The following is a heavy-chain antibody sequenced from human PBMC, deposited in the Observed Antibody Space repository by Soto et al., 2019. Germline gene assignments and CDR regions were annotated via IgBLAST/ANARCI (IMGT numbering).Heavy chain of an antibody. Sequence: SETLSLTCTVSGGSISSYYWSWIRQPPGKGLEWIGYIYYSGSTNYIPSLKSRVTISVDTSKNQFSLKLSSVTAADTAVYYCARSYMVRGVANWFDPWGQGTLVTVSS. CDR3: ARSYMVRGVANWFDP. V-gene: IGHV4-59*01. CDR2: IYYSGST. CDR1: GGSISSYY. J-gene: IGHJ5*02. D-gene: IGHD3-10*01.